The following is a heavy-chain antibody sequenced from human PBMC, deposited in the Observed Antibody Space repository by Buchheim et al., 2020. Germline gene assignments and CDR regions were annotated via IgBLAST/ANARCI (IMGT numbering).Heavy chain of an antibody. CDR1: GFTVSSKF. V-gene: IGHV3-66*01. CDR3: ARGEGLGIDY. CDR2: IYIGGST. Sequence: EVQLVESGGALVQPGGSLRLSCAVSGFTVSSKFMSWVRQAPGKGLEWVPLIYIGGSTYYADSVKGRFTISRDNSKNTLYLQMNSLRVEDRAVYYCARGEGLGIDYWGQGTL. D-gene: IGHD3/OR15-3a*01. J-gene: IGHJ4*02.